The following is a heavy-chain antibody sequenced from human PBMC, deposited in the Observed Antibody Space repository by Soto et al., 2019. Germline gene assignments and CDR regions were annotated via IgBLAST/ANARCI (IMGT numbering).Heavy chain of an antibody. J-gene: IGHJ5*02. Sequence: SETLSLTCTVSGGSISSYYWSWIRQPPGKGLEWIGYIYYSGSTNYNPSLKSRVTISVDTSKNQFSLKLSSVTAADTAVYYCARELELPPDNWFDPWGQGTLVTVSS. CDR2: IYYSGST. CDR1: GGSISSYY. CDR3: ARELELPPDNWFDP. V-gene: IGHV4-59*01. D-gene: IGHD1-7*01.